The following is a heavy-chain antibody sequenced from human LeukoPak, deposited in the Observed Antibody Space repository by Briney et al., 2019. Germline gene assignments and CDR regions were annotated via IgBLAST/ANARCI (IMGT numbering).Heavy chain of an antibody. D-gene: IGHD5-18*01. CDR3: AKDTAMAKGAAY. CDR2: ISGSGAGT. Sequence: GGSLRLSCAASGFTLSSYAMSWVRKAPGQGLEWVSAISGSGAGTYYADSVQGRFTISRDNSKNTLSQQMNSLRAEDTAVYYCAKDTAMAKGAAYRGRGALVTLSS. J-gene: IGHJ4*02. V-gene: IGHV3-23*01. CDR1: GFTLSSYA.